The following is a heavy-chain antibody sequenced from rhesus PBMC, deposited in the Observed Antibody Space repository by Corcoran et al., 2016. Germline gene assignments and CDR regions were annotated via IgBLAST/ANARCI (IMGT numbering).Heavy chain of an antibody. D-gene: IGHD2-21*01. Sequence: QVQLQESGPGLVKPSEPLSLTCTVSGASFPSDWCSWLRQSKGKGREWLGEINGDSGKTNYHPSFKSRITMSKDASKNQFSLNLNAGTAADTAMYYCTRAPSGWGAAYWGQGVLVTVSS. CDR3: TRAPSGWGAAY. J-gene: IGHJ4*01. V-gene: IGHV4-80*01. CDR2: INGDSGKT. CDR1: GASFPSDW.